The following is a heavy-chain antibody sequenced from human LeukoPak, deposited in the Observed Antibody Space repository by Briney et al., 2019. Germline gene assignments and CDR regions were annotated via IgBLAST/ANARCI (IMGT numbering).Heavy chain of an antibody. CDR3: ARDAALTVTMAYY. D-gene: IGHD4-11*01. CDR2: ISPIFGTA. CDR1: GGTFSSYA. J-gene: IGHJ4*02. Sequence: SVKVSCKASGGTFSSYAISWVRQAPGQGLEWMGGISPIFGTANYAQKFQGRVTITADESTSTAYMELSSLRSEDTAVYYCARDAALTVTMAYYWGQGTLVTVSS. V-gene: IGHV1-69*01.